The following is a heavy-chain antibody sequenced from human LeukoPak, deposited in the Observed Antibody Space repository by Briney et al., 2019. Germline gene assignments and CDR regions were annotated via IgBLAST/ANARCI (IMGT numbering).Heavy chain of an antibody. CDR2: ISNDGNNK. CDR1: GFPFSSYD. J-gene: IGHJ4*02. Sequence: PGGSLRLSRAASGFPFSSYDMYWVPQTPAKALQCVAVISNDGNNKQYADSVKGRFTISRDNSKNTLYLQMNSLRADDTAVYHCAKDRLMRSLDYWGQGTLVTVSS. D-gene: IGHD2-8*01. CDR3: AKDRLMRSLDY. V-gene: IGHV3-30*18.